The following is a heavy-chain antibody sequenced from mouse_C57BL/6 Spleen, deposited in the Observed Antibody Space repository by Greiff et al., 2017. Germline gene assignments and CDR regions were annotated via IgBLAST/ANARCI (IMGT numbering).Heavy chain of an antibody. D-gene: IGHD2-3*01. J-gene: IGHJ4*01. CDR3: TRVDGYPGAMDY. CDR2: IYPGNSDT. V-gene: IGHV1-5*01. CDR1: GYTFTSYW. Sequence: VQLQQSGTVLARPGASVKMSCKTSGYTFTSYWMHWVKQRPGQGLEWIGAIYPGNSDTSYNQKFKGKAKLTAVTSASTAYMELSSLTNEDSAVYYCTRVDGYPGAMDYWGQGTSVTVSS.